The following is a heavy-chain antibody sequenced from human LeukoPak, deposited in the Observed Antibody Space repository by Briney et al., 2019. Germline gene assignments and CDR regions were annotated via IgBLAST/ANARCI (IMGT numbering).Heavy chain of an antibody. CDR1: GFTVSSNY. Sequence: GGSLRLSCAASGFTVSSNYMSWVRQAPGKGLEWVAVISYDGSNKYYADSVKGRFTISRDNSKNTLYLQMNSLRAEDTAVYYCARVIGTVRGLDYWGQGTLVIVS. CDR2: ISYDGSNK. V-gene: IGHV3-30-3*01. D-gene: IGHD3-10*01. J-gene: IGHJ4*02. CDR3: ARVIGTVRGLDY.